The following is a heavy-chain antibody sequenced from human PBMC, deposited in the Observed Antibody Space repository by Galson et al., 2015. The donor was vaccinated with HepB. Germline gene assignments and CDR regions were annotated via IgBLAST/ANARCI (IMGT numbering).Heavy chain of an antibody. Sequence: SLRLSCAASGFTFSSYGMHWVRQAPGKGLEWVAVIWYDGSNKYYADSVKGRFTISRDNSKNTLYLQMNSLRAEDTAVYYCARAPDPGRLYGMDVWGKGTTVTVSS. J-gene: IGHJ6*04. V-gene: IGHV3-33*01. CDR3: ARAPDPGRLYGMDV. CDR1: GFTFSSYG. CDR2: IWYDGSNK. D-gene: IGHD5/OR15-5a*01.